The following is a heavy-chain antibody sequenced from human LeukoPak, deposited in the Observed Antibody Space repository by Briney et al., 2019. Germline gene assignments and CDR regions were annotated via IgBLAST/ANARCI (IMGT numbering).Heavy chain of an antibody. CDR3: ARKKLVARGYFDS. J-gene: IGHJ4*02. Sequence: SETLSLTCTVSGGSISSSGFYWDWIRQSPGKGLEWIGSISQSGTTYYNPPLKSRVAIFVDTSKSQFSLKLSSVTAADMAVYYCARKKLVARGYFDSWGQGVLVTVSS. D-gene: IGHD6-13*01. CDR2: ISQSGTT. V-gene: IGHV4-39*01. CDR1: GGSISSSGFY.